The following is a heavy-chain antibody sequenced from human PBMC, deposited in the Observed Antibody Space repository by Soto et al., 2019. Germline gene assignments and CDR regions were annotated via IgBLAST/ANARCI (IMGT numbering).Heavy chain of an antibody. V-gene: IGHV3-33*01. Sequence: QVQLVESGGGVVQPGRSLRLSCAASGFTFSSYGMHWVRQAPGKGLEWVAVIWYDGSNKYYADSVKGRFTISRDNSKNTLYRQTNSLRAEDTAVYYCARDRMDSGSYTDYWGQGTLVTVSS. CDR2: IWYDGSNK. CDR3: ARDRMDSGSYTDY. J-gene: IGHJ4*02. CDR1: GFTFSSYG. D-gene: IGHD1-26*01.